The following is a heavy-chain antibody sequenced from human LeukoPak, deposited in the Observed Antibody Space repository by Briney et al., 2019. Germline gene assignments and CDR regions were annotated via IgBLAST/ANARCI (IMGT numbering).Heavy chain of an antibody. CDR1: GFTFSSYG. CDR3: AKDLRGYSYVLKGEFDY. D-gene: IGHD5-18*01. V-gene: IGHV3-30*02. Sequence: PGGSLRLSCAASGFTFSSYGMHWVGQAQAKGLSWVHFFRFDGSNKYYADSVKGRFTISRDNSKNTLYLQMNSLRAEDTAVYYCAKDLRGYSYVLKGEFDYWGQGTLVTVSS. CDR2: FRFDGSNK. J-gene: IGHJ4*02.